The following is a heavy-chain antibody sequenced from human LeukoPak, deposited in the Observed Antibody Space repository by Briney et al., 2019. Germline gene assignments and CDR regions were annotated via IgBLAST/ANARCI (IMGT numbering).Heavy chain of an antibody. D-gene: IGHD1-26*01. CDR2: TYYRSKWYN. J-gene: IGHJ4*02. Sequence: SQTLSLTCAISGDSVSNNSTAWNWIRQSPSRGLEWLGRTYYRSKWYNDYAVSVKSRITINPETSKNQFSLQLNSVTPEDTAVYYCARVEKVGGPYFDYWGQGTLVTVSS. CDR1: GDSVSNNSTA. CDR3: ARVEKVGGPYFDY. V-gene: IGHV6-1*01.